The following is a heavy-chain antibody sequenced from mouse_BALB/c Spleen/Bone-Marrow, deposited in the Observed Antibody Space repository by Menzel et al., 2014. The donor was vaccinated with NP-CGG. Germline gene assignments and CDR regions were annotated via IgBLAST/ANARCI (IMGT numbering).Heavy chain of an antibody. D-gene: IGHD2-3*01. CDR3: AREDGYYGMDY. J-gene: IGHJ4*01. CDR2: INPYNDGT. Sequence: VQLQQPGPELVKPGASVKMSCKASGYTFTSYVLHWVKQKPGQGLEWIGYINPYNDGTKSNEKFKGKATLTSDKSSSTAYMELSSLTSEGSAVYYCAREDGYYGMDYWGQGTSVTVSS. CDR1: GYTFTSYV. V-gene: IGHV1-14*01.